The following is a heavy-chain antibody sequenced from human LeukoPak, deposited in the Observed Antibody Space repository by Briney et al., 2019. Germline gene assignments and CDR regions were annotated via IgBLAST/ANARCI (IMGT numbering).Heavy chain of an antibody. Sequence: SETLSLTCAVYGGSFSGYYWSWIRQPPGKGLEWIGEINHSGSTNYNPSLKSRVAMSVDTSKNQFSLKLSSVTAADTAVYYCARSEAVADPPPDVWGQGTTVTVSS. CDR1: GGSFSGYY. D-gene: IGHD6-19*01. V-gene: IGHV4-34*01. CDR3: ARSEAVADPPPDV. J-gene: IGHJ6*02. CDR2: INHSGST.